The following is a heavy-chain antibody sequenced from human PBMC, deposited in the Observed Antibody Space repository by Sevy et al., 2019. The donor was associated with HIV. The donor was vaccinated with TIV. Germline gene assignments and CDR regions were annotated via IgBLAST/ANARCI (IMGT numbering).Heavy chain of an antibody. J-gene: IGHJ3*02. CDR1: GFTFSNAL. Sequence: GGSLRLSCAASGFTFSNALMSWVRQAPGKGLEWVGRIKSKTDGGTTDYAAPVKGRLTISRDDSKNTLYLQMNSLKTEDTAVYYCTAENRFDAFDIWGQGTMVTVSS. CDR3: TAENRFDAFDI. V-gene: IGHV3-15*01. CDR2: IKSKTDGGTT.